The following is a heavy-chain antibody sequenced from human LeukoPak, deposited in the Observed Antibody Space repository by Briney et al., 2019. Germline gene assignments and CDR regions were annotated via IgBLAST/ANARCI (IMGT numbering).Heavy chain of an antibody. CDR2: IKKDGSEK. J-gene: IGHJ6*04. Sequence: GGSLRLSCAASGFTFSSNWMSWVRQAPGKGLEWVANIKKDGSEKYYVDSVKGRFTISRDNAKNSLYLQMNSLRAEDTAVYYCARDPQGYPDVWGKGTTVTISS. D-gene: IGHD2-15*01. CDR1: GFTFSSNW. CDR3: ARDPQGYPDV. V-gene: IGHV3-7*01.